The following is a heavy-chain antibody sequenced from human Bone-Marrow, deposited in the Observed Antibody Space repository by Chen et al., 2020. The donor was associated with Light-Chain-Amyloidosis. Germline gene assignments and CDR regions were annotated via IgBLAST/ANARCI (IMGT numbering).Heavy chain of an antibody. CDR3: AKDKGGSMGFGMDV. CDR2: ISWNSGVK. CDR1: GFTFDDYA. V-gene: IGHV3-9*01. J-gene: IGHJ6*02. D-gene: IGHD3-10*01. Sequence: VQLVESGGGVVQPGGSLRLSCAASGFTFDDYAMHWVRQAPGKGLEWVSGISWNSGVKGYVDSGRGRFTISRDGVKNSLYLQMNSLRPEDTALYYCAKDKGGSMGFGMDVWGQGTTVIVSS.